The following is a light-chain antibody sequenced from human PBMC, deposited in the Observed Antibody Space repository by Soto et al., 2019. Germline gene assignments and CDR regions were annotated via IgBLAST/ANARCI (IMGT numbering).Light chain of an antibody. CDR1: QSLSSY. Sequence: EIVLTQSPATLSLSPGERATLSCRASQSLSSYLAWYQQKRGQAPRLLIYDASKRATGIPARFSGSGSGTDFTLSISSLQPEDVATYYCQKYNSAPRTFGQGTKVEIK. J-gene: IGKJ1*01. CDR3: QKYNSAPRT. CDR2: DAS. V-gene: IGKV3-11*01.